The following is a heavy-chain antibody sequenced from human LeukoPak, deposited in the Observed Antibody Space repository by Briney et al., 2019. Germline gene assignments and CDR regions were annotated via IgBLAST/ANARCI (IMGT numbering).Heavy chain of an antibody. V-gene: IGHV3-21*01. CDR1: GFTFSSYS. J-gene: IGHJ4*02. D-gene: IGHD3-10*01. CDR2: ISSSSSYI. Sequence: GGSLRLSCAASGFTFSSYSMNWVRQAPGKGLEWVSSISSSSSYIYYADSVKGRFTISRDNAKNSLYLQMNSLRAEDTAVYYCASAYMGRGVFDYWGQGTLVTVSS. CDR3: ASAYMGRGVFDY.